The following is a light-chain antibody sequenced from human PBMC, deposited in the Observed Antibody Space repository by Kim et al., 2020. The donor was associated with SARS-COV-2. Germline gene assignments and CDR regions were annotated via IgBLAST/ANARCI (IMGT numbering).Light chain of an antibody. CDR3: QKYNRAPWT. CDR2: GTS. CDR1: QGIYND. V-gene: IGKV1-27*01. J-gene: IGKJ1*01. Sequence: ASVGDRVTITGRARQGIYNDLSLYPHNPVKVPIRLFFGTSALQSGVPSRFSGRVSGPDFSLTISSLQPEDVAIYYCQKYNRAPWTFGQGTKVDIK.